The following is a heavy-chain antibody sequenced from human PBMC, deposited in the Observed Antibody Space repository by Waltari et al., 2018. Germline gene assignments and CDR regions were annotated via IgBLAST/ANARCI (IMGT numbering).Heavy chain of an antibody. CDR3: ATPFYNWYDPLHS. D-gene: IGHD1-20*01. V-gene: IGHV3-23*01. CDR1: GIIFNNFA. Sequence: EVQLLDSGGGLVKPGGSLRLSCAASGIIFNNFAINWVRLSPGTGLQWVSAISVSDGTYYADSVKGRFTVSRDTSKNTVYLQMNDLRGEDTAIYYCATPFYNWYDPLHSWGQGTLVAVSS. J-gene: IGHJ4*02. CDR2: ISVSDGT.